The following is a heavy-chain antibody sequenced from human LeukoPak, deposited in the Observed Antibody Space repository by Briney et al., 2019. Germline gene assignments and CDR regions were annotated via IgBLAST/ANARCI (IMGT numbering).Heavy chain of an antibody. CDR2: ISWNSGSA. D-gene: IGHD2-2*01. Sequence: GRSLRLSCAASGFTFDDYAMHWVRHAPGKGLEWVSGISWNSGSADYADSVKGRFTISRDNAKNSLYLQMNRLRPEDTAFYYCAKDSCSSSTCYSGNWFDPWGQGTLVTVSS. V-gene: IGHV3-9*01. J-gene: IGHJ5*02. CDR1: GFTFDDYA. CDR3: AKDSCSSSTCYSGNWFDP.